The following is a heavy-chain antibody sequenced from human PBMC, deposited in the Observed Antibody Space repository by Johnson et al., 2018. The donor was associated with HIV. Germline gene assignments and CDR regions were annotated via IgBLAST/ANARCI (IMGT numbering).Heavy chain of an antibody. D-gene: IGHD2-15*01. CDR2: IYSGGST. J-gene: IGHJ3*02. V-gene: IGHV3-NL1*01. CDR3: AAERYCRGGSCPRDYAFDI. CDR1: GFTFSGYG. Sequence: QVQLVESGGGVVQPGKSLRLSCAASGFTFSGYGMHWVRQAPGKGLEWVAVIYSGGSTYYADSVKGRFTISRDNSKNTLYLQMKSLGAEDTAVYYCAAERYCRGGSCPRDYAFDIWGQGTMVTVSS.